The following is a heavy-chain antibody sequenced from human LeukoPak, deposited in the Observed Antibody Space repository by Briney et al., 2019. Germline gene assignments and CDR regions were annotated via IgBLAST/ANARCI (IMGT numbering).Heavy chain of an antibody. CDR1: GASINGYY. CDR2: MYYSGST. CDR3: ARTILGNYWYFDL. Sequence: SETLSLTCTVSGASINGYYWSWIRQPPGKGLEWIGYMYYSGSTSYNPSLRSRVTISGDTSKNQFSLKLTSVSAADTAVYYCARTILGNYWYFDLWGRGTLVTVSP. D-gene: IGHD7-27*01. V-gene: IGHV4-59*01. J-gene: IGHJ2*01.